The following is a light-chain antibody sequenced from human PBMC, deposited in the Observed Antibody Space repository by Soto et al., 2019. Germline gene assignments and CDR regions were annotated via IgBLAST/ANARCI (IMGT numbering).Light chain of an antibody. CDR3: SSYTTSSTV. J-gene: IGLJ1*01. Sequence: QSALTQPASVSGSPGQSITISCTGTSSDVGGYNYVSWYQQHPGNAPKLMIYEVTYRPSGVSNRFSGSKSGNTASLTISGLQAEDEAEYYCSSYTTSSTVFGTGTKVTVL. V-gene: IGLV2-14*01. CDR2: EVT. CDR1: SSDVGGYNY.